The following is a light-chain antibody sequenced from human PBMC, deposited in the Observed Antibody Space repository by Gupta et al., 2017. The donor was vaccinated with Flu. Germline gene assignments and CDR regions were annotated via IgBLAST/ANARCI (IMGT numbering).Light chain of an antibody. Sequence: QPVLTQPPSASGTPGPTVSIGCVGSSSNIGNNYVYWDQQFPGVAPKLLVYRNDQGPSGVPDRFSGSKSGTSASLAISGLRAADEADYYCAAWDDSLSVWIFGGGTKVTVL. CDR2: RND. J-gene: IGLJ3*02. V-gene: IGLV1-47*01. CDR1: SSNIGNNY. CDR3: AAWDDSLSVWI.